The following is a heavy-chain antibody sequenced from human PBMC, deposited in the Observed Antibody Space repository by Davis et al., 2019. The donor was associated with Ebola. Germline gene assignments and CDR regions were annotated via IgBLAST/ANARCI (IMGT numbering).Heavy chain of an antibody. D-gene: IGHD2-21*01. Sequence: ASVKVSCKASGYTFTSYGISWVRQAPGQGLEWMGWISAYNGNTNYAQKLQGRVTMTTDTSTSTAYMELRSLRSDDTAVYYCARDRSRYCGGDCSLDYWGQGTLVTVSS. CDR3: ARDRSRYCGGDCSLDY. CDR1: GYTFTSYG. V-gene: IGHV1-18*01. J-gene: IGHJ4*02. CDR2: ISAYNGNT.